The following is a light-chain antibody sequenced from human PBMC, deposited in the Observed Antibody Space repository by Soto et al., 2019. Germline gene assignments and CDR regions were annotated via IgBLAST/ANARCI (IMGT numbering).Light chain of an antibody. CDR3: CSYAGSSTFYV. Sequence: QSVLTQPRSVSGSHGQSVTISCTGTSSDVGGYGYGSWYQQHPGKAPKLMIYDVYNRPSGVPDRFSGSKSGNTASLTISGLQAADDAVYYRCSYAGSSTFYVFGTGTKLTVL. CDR1: SSDVGGYGY. J-gene: IGLJ1*01. CDR2: DVY. V-gene: IGLV2-11*01.